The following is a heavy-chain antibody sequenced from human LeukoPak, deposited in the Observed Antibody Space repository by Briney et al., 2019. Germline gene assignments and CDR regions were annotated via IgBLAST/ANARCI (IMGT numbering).Heavy chain of an antibody. J-gene: IGHJ3*02. CDR3: ARAIGDSAFDI. Sequence: ASVKVPCKASGYTFTGYYMHWVRQAPGQGLEWMGWINPNSGGTNFAQKFQGRVTMARDTSISTAYMELSRLRSDDTAVYYCARAIGDSAFDIWGQGTMVTVSS. D-gene: IGHD3-10*01. CDR2: INPNSGGT. V-gene: IGHV1-2*02. CDR1: GYTFTGYY.